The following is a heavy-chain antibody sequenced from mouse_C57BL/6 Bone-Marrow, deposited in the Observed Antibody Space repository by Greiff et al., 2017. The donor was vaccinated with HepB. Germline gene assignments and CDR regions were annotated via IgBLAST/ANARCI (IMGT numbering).Heavy chain of an antibody. J-gene: IGHJ2*01. V-gene: IGHV1-50*01. Sequence: QVQLQQPGAELVKPGASVKLSCKASGYTFTSYWMQWVKQRPGQGLEWIGEIDPADSYTNYTQKFKGKATLTVDTSSSTAYMQLSSLTSEDSAVYYCARFTTVVPYYFDDWGQGTTLTVSS. CDR2: IDPADSYT. D-gene: IGHD1-1*01. CDR3: ARFTTVVPYYFDD. CDR1: GYTFTSYW.